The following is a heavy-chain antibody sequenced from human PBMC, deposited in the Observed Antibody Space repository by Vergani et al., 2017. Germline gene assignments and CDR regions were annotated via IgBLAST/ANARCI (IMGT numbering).Heavy chain of an antibody. V-gene: IGHV4-59*13. CDR1: GFTFDDYT. J-gene: IGHJ4*02. CDR3: ARYVYSSGWYFDY. Sequence: VQLVESGGVVVQPGGSLRLSCAASGFTFDDYTMHWVRQAPGKGLEWIGYIYYSGSTNYNPSLKSRVTISVDTSKNQFSLKLSSVTAADTAVYYCARYVYSSGWYFDYWGQGTLVTVSS. CDR2: IYYSGST. D-gene: IGHD6-19*01.